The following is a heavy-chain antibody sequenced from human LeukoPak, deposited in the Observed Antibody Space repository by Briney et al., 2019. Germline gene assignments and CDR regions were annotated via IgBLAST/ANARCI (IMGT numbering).Heavy chain of an antibody. Sequence: GGSLRLSCAASGFTFSTYSMNWVRQAPGKGLEWVSSISSSSSYIYYADSVKGRFTISRDNAKNSLYLQMNSLRAEDTAVYYCARDNTEYSGSCPPDYWGQGTLVTVSS. J-gene: IGHJ4*02. D-gene: IGHD1-26*01. CDR3: ARDNTEYSGSCPPDY. V-gene: IGHV3-21*01. CDR2: ISSSSSYI. CDR1: GFTFSTYS.